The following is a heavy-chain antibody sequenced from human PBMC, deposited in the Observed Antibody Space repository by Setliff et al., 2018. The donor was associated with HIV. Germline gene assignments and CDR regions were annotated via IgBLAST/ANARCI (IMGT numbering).Heavy chain of an antibody. CDR1: GGSISSSSYY. V-gene: IGHV4-39*07. CDR2: VYYSGST. CDR3: ARDGYSSSWYVISGSFDY. Sequence: NPSETLSLTCIVSGGSISSSSYYWGWIRQPPGKGLEWIGTVYYSGSTYYNPSLKSGVTISVDTSENQFSLKLSSVTAADTAVYYCARDGYSSSWYVISGSFDYWGQGILVTVSS. D-gene: IGHD6-13*01. J-gene: IGHJ4*02.